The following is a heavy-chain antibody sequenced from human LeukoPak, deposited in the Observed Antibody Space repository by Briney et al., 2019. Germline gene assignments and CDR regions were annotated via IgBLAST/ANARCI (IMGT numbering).Heavy chain of an antibody. V-gene: IGHV4-31*03. Sequence: SQTLSLTCTVSGGSISSGGYYWSWLRQHPWTGLEWIGYIYYSGSTYYNPSLKSRVTISVDTSKNQFSLKLSSVSAADTAVYYCATALITVFGVVKSFDPWGQGTLVTVSS. D-gene: IGHD3-3*01. J-gene: IGHJ5*02. CDR3: ATALITVFGVVKSFDP. CDR1: GGSISSGGYY. CDR2: IYYSGST.